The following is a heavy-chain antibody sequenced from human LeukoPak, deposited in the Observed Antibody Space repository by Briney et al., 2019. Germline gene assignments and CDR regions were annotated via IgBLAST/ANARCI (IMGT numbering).Heavy chain of an antibody. Sequence: GGSLRLSCAASGFTFSSYSMNWVRQAPGKGLEWVSYISSSSTIYYADSVKGRFTISRDNSKNTLYLQVNSLRAEDTAMYYCARNILFAFDIWGQGTMVTVSS. V-gene: IGHV3-48*01. D-gene: IGHD2/OR15-2a*01. CDR2: ISSSSTI. CDR3: ARNILFAFDI. CDR1: GFTFSSYS. J-gene: IGHJ3*02.